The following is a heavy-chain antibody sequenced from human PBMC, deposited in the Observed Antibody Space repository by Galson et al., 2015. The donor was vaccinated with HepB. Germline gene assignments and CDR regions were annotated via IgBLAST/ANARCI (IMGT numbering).Heavy chain of an antibody. V-gene: IGHV1-2*02. D-gene: IGHD3-3*01. CDR1: GYTFTGYY. Sequence: SVKVSCKASGYTFTGYYMHWVRQAPGQGLEWMGWINPNSGGTNYAQKFQGRVTMTRDTSISTAYMELSRLRSDDTAVYYCARDRDDFWSGHIRANWFDPWGQGTLVTVSS. J-gene: IGHJ5*02. CDR2: INPNSGGT. CDR3: ARDRDDFWSGHIRANWFDP.